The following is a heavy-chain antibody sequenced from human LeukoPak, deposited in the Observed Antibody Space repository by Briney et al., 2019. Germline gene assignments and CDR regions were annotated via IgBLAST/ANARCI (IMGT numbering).Heavy chain of an antibody. CDR1: GFTFSSFG. CDR3: VRGVGVSRSNYFDP. CDR2: IWYGASNK. J-gene: IGHJ5*02. V-gene: IGHV3-33*01. D-gene: IGHD6-13*01. Sequence: TGGSLRLSCAASGFTFSSFGMHWVRQAPGKGLEWVAVIWYGASNKYYADSVKGRFTISRDNSKNTLFLQMNSLRDDDTAVYYCVRGVGVSRSNYFDPWGQGTLVIVSS.